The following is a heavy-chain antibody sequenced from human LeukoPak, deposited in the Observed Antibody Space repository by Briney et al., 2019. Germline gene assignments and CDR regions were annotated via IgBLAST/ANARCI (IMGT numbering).Heavy chain of an antibody. V-gene: IGHV3-53*01. D-gene: IGHD6-19*01. CDR3: TRRYSSGWTKSPKDY. J-gene: IGHJ4*02. Sequence: GGSLRLSCAASGFTFSDCYMSWVRQAPGKGLEWVSVIYSGGSTYYADSVKGRFTISRDNSKNTLYLQMNSLRAEDTAVYYCTRRYSSGWTKSPKDYWGQGTLVTVSS. CDR2: IYSGGST. CDR1: GFTFSDCY.